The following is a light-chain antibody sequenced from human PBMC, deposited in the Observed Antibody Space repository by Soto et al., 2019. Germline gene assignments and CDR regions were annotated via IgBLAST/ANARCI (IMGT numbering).Light chain of an antibody. CDR1: QSVSSSY. Sequence: EIVLTQSAGTLSLSPGERATLSCRASQSVSSSYLAWYQQKPGQAPRLLIYGASSRATGIPDRFSGSGSGTDFTLTISRLEPEDFEVYYCQQYGSSPRGTFGGGTKVEIK. V-gene: IGKV3-20*01. CDR2: GAS. J-gene: IGKJ4*01. CDR3: QQYGSSPRGT.